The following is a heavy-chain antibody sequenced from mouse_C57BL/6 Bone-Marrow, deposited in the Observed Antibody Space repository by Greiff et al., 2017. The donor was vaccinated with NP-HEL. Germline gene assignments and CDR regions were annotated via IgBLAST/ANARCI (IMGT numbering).Heavy chain of an antibody. J-gene: IGHJ2*01. D-gene: IGHD2-3*01. CDR3: AREGWLLPYYFDY. V-gene: IGHV1-69*01. CDR1: GGPFPRSC. CDR2: IDPSYSYT. Sequence: QVQLQQPGAELVRSGAEGKRGGKESGGPFPRSCLPCLPPLPFPFLSFLFYIDPSYSYTNYNQKFKGKSTLTVDKSSSTAYMQLSSLTSEDSAVYYCAREGWLLPYYFDYWGQGTTLTVSS.